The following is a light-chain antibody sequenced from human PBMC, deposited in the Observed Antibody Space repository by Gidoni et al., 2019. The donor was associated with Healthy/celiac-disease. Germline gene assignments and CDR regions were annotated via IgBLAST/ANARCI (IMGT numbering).Light chain of an antibody. Sequence: SSELTQDPAVSVALGQTVRITCQGDSLSSYYASWYQQKPGQAPVLVVYVKTNRPSGIPDRFSGSSSANTASLTITGAQAEDEADYYCNSRDSSGNHLYVFGTGTKVTVL. V-gene: IGLV3-19*01. CDR2: VKT. J-gene: IGLJ1*01. CDR3: NSRDSSGNHLYV. CDR1: SLSSYY.